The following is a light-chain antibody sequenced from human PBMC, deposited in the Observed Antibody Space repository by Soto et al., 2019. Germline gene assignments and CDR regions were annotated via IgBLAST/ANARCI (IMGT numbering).Light chain of an antibody. J-gene: IGKJ4*01. Sequence: EMVLTQSPGTLSLSPGDRATLPCRASQSVSRRYLGWYQQKPGQSPRLLIYGGSTRATAFPARFSGSGSGTEFTLTISSLQSEDFAVYYCQQYGSSPLTFGGGTKVDIK. V-gene: IGKV3-20*01. CDR2: GGS. CDR3: QQYGSSPLT. CDR1: QSVSRRY.